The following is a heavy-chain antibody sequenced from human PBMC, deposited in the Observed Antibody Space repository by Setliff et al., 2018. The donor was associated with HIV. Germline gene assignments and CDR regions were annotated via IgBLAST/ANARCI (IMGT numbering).Heavy chain of an antibody. CDR3: ARALWFGAKQGDYFDY. Sequence: SETLSLTCAVYGGSFSGYYWSWIRQPPGKGLEWIGEINHSGSTNYNPSLKSRVTISVDTSKNQFSLKLSSVTAADTAVYYCARALWFGAKQGDYFDYWGQGTLVTVSS. V-gene: IGHV4-34*01. CDR1: GGSFSGYY. J-gene: IGHJ4*02. D-gene: IGHD3-10*01. CDR2: INHSGST.